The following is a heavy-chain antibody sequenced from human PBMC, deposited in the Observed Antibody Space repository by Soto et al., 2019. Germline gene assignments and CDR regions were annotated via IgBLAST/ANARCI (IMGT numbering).Heavy chain of an antibody. Sequence: SVKVSCKASGYTFTSYGISWVRQAPGQGLEWMGGIIPIFGTANYAQKFQGRVTITADESTSTAYMELSSLRSEDTAVYYCARDRWIAARPGAYYGMDVWGQGTTVTVSS. V-gene: IGHV1-69*13. CDR2: IIPIFGTA. J-gene: IGHJ6*02. CDR3: ARDRWIAARPGAYYGMDV. D-gene: IGHD6-6*01. CDR1: GYTFTSYG.